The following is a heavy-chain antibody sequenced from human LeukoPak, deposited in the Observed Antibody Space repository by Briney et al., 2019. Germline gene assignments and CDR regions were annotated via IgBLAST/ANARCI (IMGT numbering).Heavy chain of an antibody. CDR3: AKDCYYDSSGYYSTRLDS. V-gene: IGHV3-23*01. D-gene: IGHD3-22*01. Sequence: GGSLRLSCAASGFPFSSYAMTWVRQTPGKGLEWVSVISGSGGSTYYADSVKGRFTISRDNSKNTLYLQMNSLRAEDTAVYYCAKDCYYDSSGYYSTRLDSWGQGTLVTVSS. CDR1: GFPFSSYA. CDR2: ISGSGGST. J-gene: IGHJ4*02.